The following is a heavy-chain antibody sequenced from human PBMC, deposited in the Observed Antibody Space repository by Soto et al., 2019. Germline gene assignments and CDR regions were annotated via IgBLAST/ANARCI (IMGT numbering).Heavy chain of an antibody. CDR3: ARAPAPWYFDY. V-gene: IGHV4-31*03. CDR1: GGSVGRGAFY. CDR2: IYYSGSA. Sequence: QVQLQESGPGLVKPSQTLSLRCSVSGGSVGRGAFYWSWIRQHPGKGLEWIGDIYYSGSAYYNPSLMGGGTISLDTSQNQFSLKLTSVTVADTAVYYGARAPAPWYFDYWGQGTLVTVSS. J-gene: IGHJ4*02.